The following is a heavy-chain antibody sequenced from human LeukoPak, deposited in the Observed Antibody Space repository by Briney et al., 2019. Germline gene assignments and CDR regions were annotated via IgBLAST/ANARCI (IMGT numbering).Heavy chain of an antibody. Sequence: GESLQISFQASGYRFTTYWIGWVRPMPGKGLEWMGIIYPGHSDTRYSPSFQGQVTISADKSISTAYLQWSSLKASDTAMYYCARPQQPYYYYYAMDVWGQGTTVTVSS. J-gene: IGHJ6*02. CDR3: ARPQQPYYYYYAMDV. V-gene: IGHV5-51*01. D-gene: IGHD6-13*01. CDR1: GYRFTTYW. CDR2: IYPGHSDT.